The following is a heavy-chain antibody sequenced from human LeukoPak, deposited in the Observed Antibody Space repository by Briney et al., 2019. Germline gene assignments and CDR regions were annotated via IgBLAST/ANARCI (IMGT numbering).Heavy chain of an antibody. CDR3: AKDLAAAAAGTEDFDY. CDR1: GFTFSSYS. J-gene: IGHJ4*02. CDR2: ISSSSSYI. V-gene: IGHV3-21*04. D-gene: IGHD6-13*01. Sequence: TGGSLRLSCAASGFTFSSYSMNWVRQAPGKGLEWVSSISSSSSYIYYADSVKGRFTISRDNSKNTLYLQMNSLRAEDTAVYYCAKDLAAAAAGTEDFDYWGQGTLVTVSS.